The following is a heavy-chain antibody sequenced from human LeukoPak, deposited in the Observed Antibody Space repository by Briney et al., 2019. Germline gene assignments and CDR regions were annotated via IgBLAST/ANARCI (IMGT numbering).Heavy chain of an antibody. D-gene: IGHD2-21*02. CDR1: GFTFSSYS. V-gene: IGHV3-15*01. Sequence: GGSLRLSCAASGFTFSSYSMNWVRQAPGKGLEWVGRIKSKTDGGTTDYAAPVKGRFTISRDDSKNTLYLQMNSLKTEDTAVYYCTTEGIVVVTAIDAFDIWGQGTMVTVSS. CDR3: TTEGIVVVTAIDAFDI. J-gene: IGHJ3*02. CDR2: IKSKTDGGTT.